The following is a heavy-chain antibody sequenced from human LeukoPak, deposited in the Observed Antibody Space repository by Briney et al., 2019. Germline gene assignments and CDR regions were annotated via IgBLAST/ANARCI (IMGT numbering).Heavy chain of an antibody. CDR1: GYTFTNFG. V-gene: IGHV7-4-1*02. CDR3: ARLVSGSDWTFDY. CDR2: INTNTGNP. J-gene: IGHJ4*02. D-gene: IGHD6-19*01. Sequence: ASVTVSCKASGYTFTNFGMNWVRQAPGQGLEWMGWINTNTGNPTYAQAFTGRFVFSLDSSVSTAYLQISSLKAEDTAVYYCARLVSGSDWTFDYWGQGTLVTVSS.